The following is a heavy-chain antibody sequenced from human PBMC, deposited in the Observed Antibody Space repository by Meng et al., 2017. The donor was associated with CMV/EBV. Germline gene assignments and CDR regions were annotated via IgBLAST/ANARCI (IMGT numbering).Heavy chain of an antibody. D-gene: IGHD2-15*01. CDR1: GGSISSGDYY. CDR2: IYYSGST. V-gene: IGHV4-30-4*08. J-gene: IGHJ5*02. Sequence: VPPQESGPGLVEPSQTLSLTCTVSGGSISSGDYYWSWIRQPPGKGLEWIGYIYYSGSTYYNPSLKSRVTISVDTSKNQFSLKLSSVTAADTAVYYCARVYCSGGSCYGNWFDPWGQGTLVTVSS. CDR3: ARVYCSGGSCYGNWFDP.